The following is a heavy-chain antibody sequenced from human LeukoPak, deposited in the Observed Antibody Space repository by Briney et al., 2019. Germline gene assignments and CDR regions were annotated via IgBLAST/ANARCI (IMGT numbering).Heavy chain of an antibody. Sequence: GASVKVSCKASGYTFTGYYIHWVRQAPGQGLEWMGWINPNSGGTNYAQKFQGRVTMTRDTSISTAYMELSRLTSDDTAVYYCARNPILRDYINFNYWGRETLSPSPQ. CDR1: GYTFTGYY. D-gene: IGHD3-16*01. V-gene: IGHV1-2*02. CDR2: INPNSGGT. J-gene: IGHJ4*02. CDR3: ARNPILRDYINFNY.